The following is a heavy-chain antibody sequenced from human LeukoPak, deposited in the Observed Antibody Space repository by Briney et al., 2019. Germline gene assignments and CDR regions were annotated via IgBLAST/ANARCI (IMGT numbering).Heavy chain of an antibody. V-gene: IGHV3-23*01. CDR1: GITFAVYP. J-gene: IGHJ4*02. CDR3: AKGSATPY. D-gene: IGHD1-26*01. CDR2: ITGPGDGT. Sequence: GGSLRLSCAASGITFAVYPMTWVRQAPGKGLEWVSSITGPGDGTYYAESVKGRFTISRDNSKNTLYLQMNSLRAEDTAVYYCAKGSATPYWGQGTLVTVST.